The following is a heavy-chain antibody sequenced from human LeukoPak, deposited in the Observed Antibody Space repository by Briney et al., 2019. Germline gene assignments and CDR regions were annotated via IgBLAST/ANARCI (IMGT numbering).Heavy chain of an antibody. J-gene: IGHJ4*02. CDR2: INHSGST. Sequence: PSGTLSLTCAVYGGSFSGYYWSWIRQPPGKGLEWIGEINHSGSTNYNPSLKSRVTISVDTSKNQFSLKLSSVTAADTAVYYCARNRVVGAPNFDYWGQGTLVTVFS. D-gene: IGHD1-26*01. CDR3: ARNRVVGAPNFDY. V-gene: IGHV4-34*01. CDR1: GGSFSGYY.